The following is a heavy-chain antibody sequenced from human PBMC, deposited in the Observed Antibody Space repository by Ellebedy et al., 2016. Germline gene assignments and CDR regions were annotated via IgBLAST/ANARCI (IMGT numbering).Heavy chain of an antibody. CDR2: INQDGSEK. CDR1: GFAFGSYW. J-gene: IGHJ4*02. CDR3: ARDPRVVVSYFDY. V-gene: IGHV3-7*01. D-gene: IGHD2-2*01. Sequence: GGSLRLXCAASGFAFGSYWMSWVRQAPGKGLEWVANINQDGSEKYYVDSVKGRFTISRDNAKNTLYLQMNSLRAEDTAVYYCARDPRVVVSYFDYWGQGTLVSVSS.